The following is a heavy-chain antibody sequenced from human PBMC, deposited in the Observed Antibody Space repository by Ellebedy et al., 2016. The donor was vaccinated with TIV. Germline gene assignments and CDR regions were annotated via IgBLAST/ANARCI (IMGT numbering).Heavy chain of an antibody. J-gene: IGHJ6*02. CDR3: ARGTRRTGYYYDSSGLPIYGMDV. CDR1: GGTFSSYA. Sequence: SVKVSXXASGGTFSSYAISWVRQAPGQGLEWMGGIIPIFGTANYAQKFQGRVTITADESTSTAYMELSSLRSEDTAVYYCARGTRRTGYYYDSSGLPIYGMDVWGQGTTVTVSS. CDR2: IIPIFGTA. V-gene: IGHV1-69*13. D-gene: IGHD3-22*01.